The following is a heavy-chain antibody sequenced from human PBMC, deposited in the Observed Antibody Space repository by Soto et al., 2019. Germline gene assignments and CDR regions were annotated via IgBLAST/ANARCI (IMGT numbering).Heavy chain of an antibody. CDR1: GFTFSHYG. CDR2: IWYDGSKR. Sequence: QVQLVESGGGVVQPGTSLRLSCAPSGFTFSHYGMHWVRQAPGKGLEWVAVIWYDGSKRYYADSVKGRFTISRDNSKNTLYLQMNSLRAEDTAVYYCARDPGVTNYYFDYWGQGTLVTVSS. V-gene: IGHV3-33*01. D-gene: IGHD3-3*01. CDR3: ARDPGVTNYYFDY. J-gene: IGHJ4*02.